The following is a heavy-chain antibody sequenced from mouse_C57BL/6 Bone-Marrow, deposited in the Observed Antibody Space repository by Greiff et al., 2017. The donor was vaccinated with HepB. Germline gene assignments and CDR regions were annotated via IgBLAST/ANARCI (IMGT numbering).Heavy chain of an antibody. CDR2: IYPRSGNT. J-gene: IGHJ3*01. D-gene: IGHD1-1*01. CDR3: ASRGLYYTRWGFAY. CDR1: GYTFTSYG. Sequence: QVQLQQSGAELARPGASVKLSCKASGYTFTSYGISWVKQRTGQGLEWIGEIYPRSGNTYYNEKFKGKATLTADKSSSTAYMELRSLTSEDSAVYFCASRGLYYTRWGFAYWGQGTLVTVSA. V-gene: IGHV1-81*01.